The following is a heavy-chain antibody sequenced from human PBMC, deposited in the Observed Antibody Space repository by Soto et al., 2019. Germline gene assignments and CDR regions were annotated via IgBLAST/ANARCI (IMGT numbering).Heavy chain of an antibody. V-gene: IGHV1-24*01. CDR1: GYTLTELS. CDR2: FDPEDGET. J-gene: IGHJ5*02. Sequence: GASVKVSCKVSGYTLTELSMHWVRQAPGKGLEWMGGFDPEDGETIYAQKFQGRVTMTEDTSTDTAYMELSSLRSEDTAVYYCATVVPGSGGSWPNWFDPWGQGTLVTVSP. D-gene: IGHD6-13*01. CDR3: ATVVPGSGGSWPNWFDP.